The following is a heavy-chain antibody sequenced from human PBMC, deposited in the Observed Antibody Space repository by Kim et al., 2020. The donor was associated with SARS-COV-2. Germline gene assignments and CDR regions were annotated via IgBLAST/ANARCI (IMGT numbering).Heavy chain of an antibody. J-gene: IGHJ4*02. Sequence: GGSLRLSCAASGFPFSTYSMNWVRQAPGRGLEWVSSISATGTFTSYADSVKGRFTISRDNAKKSMDLQMNSLGAEDTAVYYCARDYSDGNFFDHWGQGTRVTVSP. D-gene: IGHD3-22*01. V-gene: IGHV3-21*01. CDR3: ARDYSDGNFFDH. CDR2: ISATGTFT. CDR1: GFPFSTYS.